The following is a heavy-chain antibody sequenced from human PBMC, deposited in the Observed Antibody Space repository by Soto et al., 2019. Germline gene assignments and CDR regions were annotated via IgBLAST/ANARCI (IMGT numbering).Heavy chain of an antibody. V-gene: IGHV3-30-3*01. Sequence: GGSLRLSCAASGFTFSSYAMHWVRQAPGKGLEWVAVISYDGSNKYYADSVKGRFTISRDNSKNTLYLQMNSLRAEDTAVYYCARDSLGCGGDCSHFDLWGRGTLVTVSS. D-gene: IGHD2-21*02. CDR3: ARDSLGCGGDCSHFDL. J-gene: IGHJ2*01. CDR2: ISYDGSNK. CDR1: GFTFSSYA.